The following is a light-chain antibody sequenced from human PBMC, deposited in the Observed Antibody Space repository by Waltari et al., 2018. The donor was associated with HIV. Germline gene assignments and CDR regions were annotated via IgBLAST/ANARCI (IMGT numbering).Light chain of an antibody. CDR1: QNVNSQ. V-gene: IGKV3-15*01. Sequence: EIVMTQSPATLSVSPGERATLSCRASQNVNSQLVWYPQKNGQAPRLLSHGASTRASGIPVRFRGSGSVTEFTLTISSLQSEDFAVYYCQQYNEWPRTFGQGTKVEIK. CDR3: QQYNEWPRT. J-gene: IGKJ1*01. CDR2: GAS.